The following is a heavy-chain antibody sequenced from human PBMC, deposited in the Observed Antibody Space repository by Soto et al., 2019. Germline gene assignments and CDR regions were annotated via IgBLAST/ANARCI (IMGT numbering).Heavy chain of an antibody. Sequence: SVKVSCKASGGAFSSYAISWARQAPGQGLEWMGGIIPIFGSPNYAQTFQGRVTISADKSTSTAYMELRSLRSEDTAMYYCAAGWLRFLEWFPQPYYGMDVWGQGTTVTVSS. D-gene: IGHD3-3*01. V-gene: IGHV1-69*06. CDR2: IIPIFGSP. CDR1: GGAFSSYA. J-gene: IGHJ6*02. CDR3: AAGWLRFLEWFPQPYYGMDV.